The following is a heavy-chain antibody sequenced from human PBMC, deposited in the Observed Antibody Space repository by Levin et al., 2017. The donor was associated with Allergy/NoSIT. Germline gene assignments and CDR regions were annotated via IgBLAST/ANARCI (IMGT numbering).Heavy chain of an antibody. CDR3: ARAVFRGTRGQSATQDY. D-gene: IGHD3-16*01. Sequence: PGGSLRLSCAASGFTFSSYAMHWVRQAPGKGLEWVAVISYDGSNKYYADSVKGRFTISRDNSKNTLYLQMNSLRAEDTAVYYCARAVFRGTRGQSATQDYWGQGTLVTVSS. V-gene: IGHV3-30-3*01. CDR2: ISYDGSNK. J-gene: IGHJ4*02. CDR1: GFTFSSYA.